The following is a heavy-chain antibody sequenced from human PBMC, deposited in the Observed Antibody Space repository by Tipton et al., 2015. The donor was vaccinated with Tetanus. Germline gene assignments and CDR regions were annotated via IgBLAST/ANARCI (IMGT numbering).Heavy chain of an antibody. CDR1: GGSISSDAHY. J-gene: IGHJ4*02. CDR2: IYYSGST. V-gene: IGHV4-61*08. Sequence: TLSLTCTVSGGSISSDAHYWSWIRQPPGKGLEWIGYIYYSGSTNYNPSLKSRVTISVDTSKNQFSLKLSSVTAADTAVYYCARGTGDYWGQGTLVTVSS. D-gene: IGHD1-14*01. CDR3: ARGTGDY.